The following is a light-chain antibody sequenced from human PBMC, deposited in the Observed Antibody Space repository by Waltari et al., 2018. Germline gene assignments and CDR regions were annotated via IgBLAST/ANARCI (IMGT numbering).Light chain of an antibody. CDR3: QQYDNLPIT. CDR2: AAS. CDR1: QSITSY. Sequence: DIQMTQSPSSLSASVGDRVTITCRASQSITSYLNWYQFKPGKAPKLLIYAASTLQSGVPSRFSGSGSGTDFTFTISSLQPEDIATYYCQQYDNLPITFGQGTKVEIK. J-gene: IGKJ1*01. V-gene: IGKV1-33*01.